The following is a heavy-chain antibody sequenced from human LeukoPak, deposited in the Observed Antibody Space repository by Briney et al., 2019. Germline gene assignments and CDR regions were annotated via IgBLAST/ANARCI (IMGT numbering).Heavy chain of an antibody. CDR1: GFTFSSYG. CDR2: IRYDGSNK. V-gene: IGHV3-30*02. J-gene: IGHJ3*02. D-gene: IGHD6-19*01. CDR3: AIDLSRWAVAGHLDAFDI. Sequence: PGGSLRLSCAASGFTFSSYGMHWVRQAPGKGLEWVAFIRYDGSNKYYADSVKGRFTISRDNSKNTLYLQMNSLRAEDTAVYYCAIDLSRWAVAGHLDAFDIWGQGTMVTVSS.